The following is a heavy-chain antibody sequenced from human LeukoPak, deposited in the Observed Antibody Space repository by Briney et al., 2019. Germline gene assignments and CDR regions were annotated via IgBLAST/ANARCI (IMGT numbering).Heavy chain of an antibody. CDR3: AREYYYHDY. CDR1: GGSVSSYY. J-gene: IGHJ4*02. V-gene: IGHV4-4*07. D-gene: IGHD3-10*01. CDR2: MSISGTT. Sequence: PSETLSLTCTVSGGSVSSYYWSWIRQPAGKGLEWVGHMSISGTTSYNPSLQSRVTLSVDTSKNQFSLKLSSVTAADTAVYYCAREYYYHDYWGQGALVTVSS.